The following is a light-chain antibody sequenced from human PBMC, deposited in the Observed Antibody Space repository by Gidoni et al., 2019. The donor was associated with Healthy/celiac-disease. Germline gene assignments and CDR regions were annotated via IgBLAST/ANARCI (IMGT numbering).Light chain of an antibody. CDR3: QQYNNWPPGRT. Sequence: EIVMTQSPATLSVSPGERATLSCRARQSVSSNLAWYQQKPGQAPRLLIYGASTRATGIPARFSGSGSGTEFTLTINSLQSEDFAVYYCQQYNNWPPGRTFGQXTKVEIK. CDR2: GAS. J-gene: IGKJ1*01. V-gene: IGKV3-15*01. CDR1: QSVSSN.